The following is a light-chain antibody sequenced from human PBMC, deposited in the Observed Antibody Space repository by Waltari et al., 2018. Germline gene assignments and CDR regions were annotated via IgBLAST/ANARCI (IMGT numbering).Light chain of an antibody. CDR3: QSYDSSVSAWV. CDR1: SSNIGAGYD. CDR2: GHN. Sequence: QSVLTQPPSVSGAPGQSITISCTGSSSNIGAGYDVHWYQHLPGTAPKLLIYGHNNRPSGVPDRFSGSNSGTSASRAITGLQAEDEADYYCQSYDSSVSAWVFGGGTKLTVV. J-gene: IGLJ3*02. V-gene: IGLV1-40*01.